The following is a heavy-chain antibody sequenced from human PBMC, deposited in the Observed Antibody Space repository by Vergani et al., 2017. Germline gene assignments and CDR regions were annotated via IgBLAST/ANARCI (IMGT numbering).Heavy chain of an antibody. CDR3: ARKQLYSYDSSGYYDY. J-gene: IGHJ4*02. CDR2: VYQSGTI. CDR1: GGSISTINW. D-gene: IGHD3-22*01. V-gene: IGHV4-4*02. Sequence: QVQLPESGPGLVKPSGTLSLTCAVSGGSISTINWWTWVRQPPGKGLEWIGEVYQSGTITYNPSLRSRVTMSVDKSNNQFSLRLISVTAADTAVYYCARKQLYSYDSSGYYDYWGQGALVTVSS.